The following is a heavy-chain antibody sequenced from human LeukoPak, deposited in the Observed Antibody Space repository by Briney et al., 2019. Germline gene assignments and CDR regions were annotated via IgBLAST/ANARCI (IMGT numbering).Heavy chain of an antibody. CDR1: GFTFSDYY. Sequence: GGSLRLSCAASGFTFSDYYMSWIRQAPGKGLEWVSAISGSGGSTYYADSVKGRFTISRDNSKNTLYLQMNSLRAEDTAVYYCAKDPVDTAMVLAFDIWGQGTMVTVSS. D-gene: IGHD5-18*01. V-gene: IGHV3-23*01. CDR3: AKDPVDTAMVLAFDI. J-gene: IGHJ3*02. CDR2: ISGSGGST.